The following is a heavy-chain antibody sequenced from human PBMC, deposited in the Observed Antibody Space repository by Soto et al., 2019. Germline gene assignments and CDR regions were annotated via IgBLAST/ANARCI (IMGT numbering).Heavy chain of an antibody. Sequence: QVQLVQSGAEVKKPGASVKVSCKASGYTFTGYYMHWVRQAPGQGLEWMGWINPNSGGTNYAQKFQGWVTMTRDTSISTAYMELSRLRSDDTAVYYCARDRVECSSTSCYTGWFDPWGQGTLVTVSS. D-gene: IGHD2-2*02. V-gene: IGHV1-2*04. CDR3: ARDRVECSSTSCYTGWFDP. CDR2: INPNSGGT. J-gene: IGHJ5*02. CDR1: GYTFTGYY.